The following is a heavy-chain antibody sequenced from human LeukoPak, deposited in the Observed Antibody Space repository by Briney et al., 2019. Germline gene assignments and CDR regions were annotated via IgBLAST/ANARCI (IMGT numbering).Heavy chain of an antibody. Sequence: PGGSLRLSCAASGFTFSSYAMHRVRQAPGKGLEWVAVISYDGSNKYYADSVKGRFTISRDNSQNTLYLQMRSLRVEDTAVYFCARDPRGPTGYDSSGRDTFDYWGQGTLVTVSS. CDR2: ISYDGSNK. V-gene: IGHV3-30*04. J-gene: IGHJ4*02. CDR1: GFTFSSYA. D-gene: IGHD3-22*01. CDR3: ARDPRGPTGYDSSGRDTFDY.